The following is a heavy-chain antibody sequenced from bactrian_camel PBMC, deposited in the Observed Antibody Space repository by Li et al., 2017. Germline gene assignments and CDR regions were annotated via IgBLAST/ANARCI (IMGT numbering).Heavy chain of an antibody. J-gene: IGHJ4*01. CDR2: IYSGDGSA. D-gene: IGHD6*01. CDR1: GFAYSSYC. Sequence: QVQLVESGGGSVEAGGSLRISCVASGFAYSSYCKAWFRQVPGQEREAVAAIYSGDGSAIYTDSAKGRFTISRDSAKNTVYLQMNNPQPEDTATYYCAEGRGSRGEHCYSLNYWGQGTQVTVS. V-gene: IGHV3S26*01. CDR3: AEGRGSRGEHCYSLNY.